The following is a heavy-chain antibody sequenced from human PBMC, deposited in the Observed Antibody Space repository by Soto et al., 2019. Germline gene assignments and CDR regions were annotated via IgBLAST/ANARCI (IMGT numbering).Heavy chain of an antibody. Sequence: ASVKVSCKASGYTFTSYYMHWVRQAPGQGLEWMGIINPSGGSTSYAQKFQGRVTMTRDTSTSTVYMELSSLRSEDTAVYYCARMIGDYEASYYGMDVRGQGTTVTVSS. V-gene: IGHV1-46*01. D-gene: IGHD3-22*01. CDR3: ARMIGDYEASYYGMDV. CDR1: GYTFTSYY. CDR2: INPSGGST. J-gene: IGHJ6*02.